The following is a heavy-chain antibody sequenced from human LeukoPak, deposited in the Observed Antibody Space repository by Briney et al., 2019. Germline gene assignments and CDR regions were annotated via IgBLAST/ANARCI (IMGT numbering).Heavy chain of an antibody. J-gene: IGHJ4*02. V-gene: IGHV4-34*01. CDR1: GGSFSGYY. D-gene: IGHD2-15*01. CDR2: INHSGST. CDR3: ARGRGYCSDGSCYSPGVYFDY. Sequence: PSETLSLTCAVYGGSFSGYYWTWIRQPPGKGLEWIGEINHSGSTNYNPSLKSRVTISVDTSKNQFSLKLRSVTAADTAVYYCARGRGYCSDGSCYSPGVYFDYWGQRTLVTVSS.